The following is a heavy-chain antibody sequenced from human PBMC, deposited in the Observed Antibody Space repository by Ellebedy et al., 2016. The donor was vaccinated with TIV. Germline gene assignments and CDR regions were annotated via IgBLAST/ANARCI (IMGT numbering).Heavy chain of an antibody. CDR3: VLNYFDSSGYPQNDPFDL. D-gene: IGHD3-22*01. J-gene: IGHJ3*01. CDR1: GYSFPNHW. CDR2: IYPGDSDT. Sequence: KVSXKASGYSFPNHWIGWVRQMPGKGLEWLGIIYPGDSDTRSSPSFQGQVTVSADTSFSTAYLQWRSLRASDSAMYYCVLNYFDSSGYPQNDPFDLWGQGTMVTVSS. V-gene: IGHV5-51*01.